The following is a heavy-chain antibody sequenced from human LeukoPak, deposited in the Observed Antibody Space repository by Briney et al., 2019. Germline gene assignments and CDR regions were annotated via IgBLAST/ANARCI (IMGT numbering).Heavy chain of an antibody. CDR1: GFTFSSYC. CDR2: IWYYGSNK. V-gene: IGHV3-33*01. CDR3: ARKYGSGSYYSPYYYYGMDV. Sequence: GGSLTLSCAASGFTFSSYCMHWVRQAPGKGLEWVAVIWYYGSNKYYADSVKGRFTISRDNYKNTLYLQMNSLRAEDTAVYYCARKYGSGSYYSPYYYYGMDVWGKGTTVTVSS. D-gene: IGHD3-10*01. J-gene: IGHJ6*04.